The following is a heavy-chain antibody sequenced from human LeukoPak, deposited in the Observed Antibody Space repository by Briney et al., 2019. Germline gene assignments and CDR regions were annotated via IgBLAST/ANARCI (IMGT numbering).Heavy chain of an antibody. D-gene: IGHD6-13*01. J-gene: IGHJ4*02. CDR3: AKDFSGSWYFAYYFDY. Sequence: GALRLSCAASGFTFSSYGMHWVRQAPGKGLEWVAVISYDGSNKYYADSVKGRFTIPRDNSKNTLYLQMNSLRAEDTAVYYCAKDFSGSWYFAYYFDYWGQGTLVTVSS. CDR1: GFTFSSYG. CDR2: ISYDGSNK. V-gene: IGHV3-30*18.